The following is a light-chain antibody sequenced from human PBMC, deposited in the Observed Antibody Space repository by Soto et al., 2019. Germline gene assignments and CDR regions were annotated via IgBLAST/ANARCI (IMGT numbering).Light chain of an antibody. J-gene: IGKJ1*01. CDR2: AAS. V-gene: IGKV1-39*01. Sequence: EIQMTQSPFSLSASVGDRVNITCRASQSVRRYLNWYQQRAGRAPKLLISAASSLQSGVPSRFSGSRSGPDFTLTISSLQPEDFATYYCQQSYSSPPTFGQGTKVDIK. CDR1: QSVRRY. CDR3: QQSYSSPPT.